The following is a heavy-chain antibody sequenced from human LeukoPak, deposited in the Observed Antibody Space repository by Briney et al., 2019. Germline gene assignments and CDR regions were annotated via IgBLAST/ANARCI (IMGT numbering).Heavy chain of an antibody. CDR1: GGSISSYY. Sequence: SETLSLXCTVSGGSISSYYWSWIRLPAGKGLEWIGRIYTSGSTNYNPSLKSRVTMSEDTSKNQVSLKLNSVTAADTAVYYCARGLLRGQLRLGYYYYMDVWGKGTTVTVSS. D-gene: IGHD2-2*01. CDR3: ARGLLRGQLRLGYYYYMDV. J-gene: IGHJ6*03. V-gene: IGHV4-4*07. CDR2: IYTSGST.